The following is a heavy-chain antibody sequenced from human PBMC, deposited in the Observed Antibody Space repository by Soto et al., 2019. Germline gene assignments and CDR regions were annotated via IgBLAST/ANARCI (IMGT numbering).Heavy chain of an antibody. V-gene: IGHV1-46*03. J-gene: IGHJ4*02. CDR1: GYTFTSYY. CDR3: AIITMGRGAAMQEDY. CDR2: INPSGGST. D-gene: IGHD3-10*01. Sequence: ASVKVSCKASGYTFTSYYMHWVRQAPGQGLEWMGIINPSGGSTSYAQKFQGRVTMTRDTSTSTVYMELSSLRSEDTAVYYCAIITMGRGAAMQEDYWGQGTLVTVSS.